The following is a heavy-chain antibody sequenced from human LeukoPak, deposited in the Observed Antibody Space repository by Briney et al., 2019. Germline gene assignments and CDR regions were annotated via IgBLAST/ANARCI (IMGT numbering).Heavy chain of an antibody. J-gene: IGHJ6*03. D-gene: IGHD4-17*01. V-gene: IGHV1-2*02. CDR1: GYTFTGYY. Sequence: ASVKVSCKASGYTFTGYYFHLVRQAPGQGLEWMAWINPNTAGTNYAQKFLGRVTLTWDTSISTAYMEPNSLTSDDTAVYYCATSDGDYTAGYYYMCVWGKGTSVTVSS. CDR2: INPNTAGT. CDR3: ATSDGDYTAGYYYMCV.